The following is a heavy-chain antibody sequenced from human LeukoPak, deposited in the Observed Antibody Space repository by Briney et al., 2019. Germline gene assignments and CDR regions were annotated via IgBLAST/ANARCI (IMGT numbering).Heavy chain of an antibody. CDR3: ARSSLFGVVTGYFDY. V-gene: IGHV1-69*05. J-gene: IGHJ4*02. D-gene: IGHD3-3*01. Sequence: SVKVSCKASGGTFSSYAISWVRQAPGQGLGWMGRIIPIFGTANYAQKFQGRVTITTDESTSTAYMELSSLRSEDTAVYYCARSSLFGVVTGYFDYWGQGTLVTVSS. CDR2: IIPIFGTA. CDR1: GGTFSSYA.